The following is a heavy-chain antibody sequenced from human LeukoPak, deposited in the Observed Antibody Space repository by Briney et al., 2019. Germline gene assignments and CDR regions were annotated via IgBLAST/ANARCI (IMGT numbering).Heavy chain of an antibody. J-gene: IGHJ4*02. CDR1: GFSFSDYA. V-gene: IGHV3-30-3*01. CDR2: ISYDGSDK. CDR3: ARDPKWLHCFDY. Sequence: GRSLSLSCAASGFSFSDYAGYWVRQAPGKGLEWVTIISYDGSDKEYADSVKGRFTISRDNSKNTLYLQMNSLRVEDTAVYYCARDPKWLHCFDYWGQGTLVTVSS. D-gene: IGHD5-24*01.